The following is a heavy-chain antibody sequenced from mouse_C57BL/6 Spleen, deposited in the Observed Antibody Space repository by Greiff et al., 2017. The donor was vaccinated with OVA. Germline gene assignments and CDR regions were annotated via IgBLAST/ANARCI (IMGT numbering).Heavy chain of an antibody. CDR1: GFSLTSYG. CDR3: ARSYSNYAMDY. Sequence: QVQLQQSGPGLVQPSQSLSITCTVSGFSLTSYGVHWVRQSPGKGLEWLGVIWSGGSTDYNAAFISRLSISKDNSTSQVFFKMNSLQADDTAIYYCARSYSNYAMDYWGQGTSVTVSS. CDR2: IWSGGST. D-gene: IGHD2-5*01. V-gene: IGHV2-2*01. J-gene: IGHJ4*01.